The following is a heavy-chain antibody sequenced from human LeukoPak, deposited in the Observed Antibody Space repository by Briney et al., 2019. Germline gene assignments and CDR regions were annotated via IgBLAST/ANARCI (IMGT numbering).Heavy chain of an antibody. V-gene: IGHV4-59*01. CDR3: ARDVVVVAATPSGHYYYMDV. CDR1: GGSISSYY. J-gene: IGHJ6*03. CDR2: IYYSGST. D-gene: IGHD2-15*01. Sequence: PSETLSLTCTVSGGSISSYYWSWIQQPPGKGLEWMGYIYYSGSTNYNPSLKSRVTISVGTSKNQFSLKLSSVTAADTAVYYCARDVVVVAATPSGHYYYMDVWGKGTTVTVSS.